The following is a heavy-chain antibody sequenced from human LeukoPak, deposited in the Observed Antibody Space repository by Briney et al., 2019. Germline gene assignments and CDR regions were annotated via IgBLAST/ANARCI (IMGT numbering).Heavy chain of an antibody. V-gene: IGHV4-4*07. CDR2: IYTSGSI. CDR3: ARGAYYFSPLD. J-gene: IGHJ4*02. Sequence: SETLSLTCTVSGASISSYYWSWIRQPAGKGLEWIGRIYTSGSINYNPSLKSRVSISVDTSKNHFSLKLTSVTAAATADYYCARGAYYFSPLDWGQGTLVTISS. D-gene: IGHD3-3*01. CDR1: GASISSYY.